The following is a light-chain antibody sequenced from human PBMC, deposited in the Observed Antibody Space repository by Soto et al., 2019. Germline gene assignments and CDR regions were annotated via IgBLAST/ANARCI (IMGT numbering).Light chain of an antibody. Sequence: EIVLTQSPATLSLSPGERATLSCRTSQTIRGLLNWYQQRPGQAPRLLLYDTSSTATGIPAGFSGSGSGTDFILTISRLHPEDFGVYFCQQRHTWPSTFGQGTRLDIK. CDR2: DTS. CDR1: QTIRGL. J-gene: IGKJ5*01. CDR3: QQRHTWPST. V-gene: IGKV3-11*01.